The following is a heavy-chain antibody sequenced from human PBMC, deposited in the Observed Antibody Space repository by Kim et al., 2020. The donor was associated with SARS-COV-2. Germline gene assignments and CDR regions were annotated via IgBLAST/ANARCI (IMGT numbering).Heavy chain of an antibody. CDR3: ARLGFYGMDV. V-gene: IGHV3-48*03. Sequence: GGSLRLSCAASGFTFSSYEMNWVRQAPGKGLEWVSYISSSGSTIYYADSVKGRFTISRDNAKNSLYLQMNSLRAEDTAVYYCARLGFYGMDVWGQGTTVTVSS. D-gene: IGHD2-15*01. J-gene: IGHJ6*02. CDR2: ISSSGSTI. CDR1: GFTFSSYE.